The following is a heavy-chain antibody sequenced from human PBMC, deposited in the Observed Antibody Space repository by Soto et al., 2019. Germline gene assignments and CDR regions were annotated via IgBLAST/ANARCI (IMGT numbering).Heavy chain of an antibody. D-gene: IGHD3-10*01. V-gene: IGHV4-34*01. CDR3: ARGNHLYYGSGSYYNNWFDS. CDR1: GGSFSGYY. J-gene: IGHJ5*01. CDR2: INHSGST. Sequence: SETLSLTCAVYGGSFSGYYWSWIRQPPGKGLEWIGEINHSGSTNYNPSLKCRVTISVDTSQNKCSMKLRSVTAAVTAVYYCARGNHLYYGSGSYYNNWFDSWGKGTLVIVAS.